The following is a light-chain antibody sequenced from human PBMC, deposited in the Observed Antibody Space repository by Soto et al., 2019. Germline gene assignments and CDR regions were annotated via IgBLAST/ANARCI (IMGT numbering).Light chain of an antibody. Sequence: EIVLTQSPATLSLSPGERATLSCRASQSVSSYLAWYQQKPGQAPRLLIYDASNRATGIPARFSGSGSGTDFTLTISSLEPEDFAVYYCQQRSNWLRQRTFGQGTKVEIK. CDR3: QQRSNWLRQRT. V-gene: IGKV3-11*01. CDR2: DAS. J-gene: IGKJ1*01. CDR1: QSVSSY.